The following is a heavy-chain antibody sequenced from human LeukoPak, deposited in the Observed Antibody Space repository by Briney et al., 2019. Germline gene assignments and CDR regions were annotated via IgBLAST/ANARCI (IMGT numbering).Heavy chain of an antibody. CDR2: ISGSGSST. J-gene: IGHJ4*02. V-gene: IGHV3-23*01. CDR1: GFAFSSYA. CDR3: ASSRSTVVTDSFDY. D-gene: IGHD4-23*01. Sequence: GGSLRLSCAASGFAFSSYAMSWVRQAPGKGLEWVSAISGSGSSTYYADSVKGRFTISRDNSKNTLYLQMNSLRAEDTAVYYCASSRSTVVTDSFDYWGQGTLVTVSS.